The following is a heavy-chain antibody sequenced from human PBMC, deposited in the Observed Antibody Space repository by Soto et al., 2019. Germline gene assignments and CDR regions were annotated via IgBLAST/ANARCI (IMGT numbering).Heavy chain of an antibody. V-gene: IGHV4-59*01. CDR3: AKVGFEELRFLEWQPSYYYYMDV. CDR1: GGSISSYY. Sequence: SETLSLTCTVSGGSISSYYWNWIRQPPGKGLEWIGYIHYSGSTNYNPSLKSRVTISVDTSNNQFSLKLSSVTAADTAVYYCAKVGFEELRFLEWQPSYYYYMDVWGKGTTVTVSS. J-gene: IGHJ6*03. CDR2: IHYSGST. D-gene: IGHD3-3*01.